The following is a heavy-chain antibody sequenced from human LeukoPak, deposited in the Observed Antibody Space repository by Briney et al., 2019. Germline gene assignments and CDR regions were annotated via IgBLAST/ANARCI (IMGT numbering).Heavy chain of an antibody. Sequence: GASVRLSCTPSGYSVTQYYIHWVRQAPGQGPEWMGWISTNSGGTNYAQNFQGRVTMTRDTSITTAYMELSGLTSDDTALYYCARNYGGTSKYFDYWGQGTLVTVSS. J-gene: IGHJ4*02. CDR2: ISTNSGGT. V-gene: IGHV1-2*02. D-gene: IGHD4-23*01. CDR3: ARNYGGTSKYFDY. CDR1: GYSVTQYY.